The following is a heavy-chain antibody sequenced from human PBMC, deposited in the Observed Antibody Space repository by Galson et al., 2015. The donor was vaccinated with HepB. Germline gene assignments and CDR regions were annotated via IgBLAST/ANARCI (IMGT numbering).Heavy chain of an antibody. CDR2: IYYSGST. D-gene: IGHD3-16*02. Sequence: TLSLTCTVSGGSISSGGYYWSWIRQHPGKGLEWIGYIYYSGSTYYNPSLKSRVTISVDTSKNQFSLKLSSVTAADTAVYYCARSNYDYVWGSYRYMVYGWFDPWGQGTLVTVSS. CDR1: GGSISSGGYY. CDR3: ARSNYDYVWGSYRYMVYGWFDP. V-gene: IGHV4-31*03. J-gene: IGHJ5*02.